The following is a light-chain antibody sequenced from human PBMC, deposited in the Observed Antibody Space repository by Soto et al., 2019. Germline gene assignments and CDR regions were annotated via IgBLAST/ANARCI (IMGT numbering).Light chain of an antibody. CDR2: EVS. CDR1: STDVGGYND. Sequence: QSALTQPPSASGSPGQSVTISCTGTSTDVGGYNDVSWYQQHPGKAPKLLIYEVSKRPSGVPDRFSGSKSGNSASLTVSGHEAEDEDDYYCSSYAGSNNLFGGGTKLTVL. CDR3: SSYAGSNNL. J-gene: IGLJ2*01. V-gene: IGLV2-8*01.